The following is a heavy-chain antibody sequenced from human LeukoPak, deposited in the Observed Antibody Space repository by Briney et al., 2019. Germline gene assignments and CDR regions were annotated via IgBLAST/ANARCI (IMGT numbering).Heavy chain of an antibody. D-gene: IGHD3-22*01. CDR1: GYSFTSYW. CDR2: IYPGDSDT. CDR3: ARNSYYYDSSGYLYYFDY. J-gene: IGHJ4*02. V-gene: IGHV5-51*01. Sequence: GESLKISCKGSGYSFTSYWIGWVRQMPGKGLEWMGIIYPGDSDTRYSPSFQGQVTISADKSISTAYLQWSSLKASDTAMYYSARNSYYYDSSGYLYYFDYWGQGTLVTVSS.